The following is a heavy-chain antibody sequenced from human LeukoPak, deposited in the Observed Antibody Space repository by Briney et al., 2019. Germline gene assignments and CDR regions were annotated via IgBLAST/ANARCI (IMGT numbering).Heavy chain of an antibody. CDR1: GGTFSSYT. Sequence: SVKVSCKASGGTFSSYTISWVRQAPGQGLEWMGRIIPILGIANYAQKFQGRVTITADKSTSTAYMELSSLRSEDTAVYYCAREGYCGSTSCYTYYYGMDVWGQGTTVTVSS. J-gene: IGHJ6*02. CDR2: IIPILGIA. D-gene: IGHD2-2*02. V-gene: IGHV1-69*04. CDR3: AREGYCGSTSCYTYYYGMDV.